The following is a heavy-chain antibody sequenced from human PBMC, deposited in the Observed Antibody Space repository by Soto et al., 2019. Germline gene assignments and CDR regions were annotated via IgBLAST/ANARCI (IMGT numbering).Heavy chain of an antibody. CDR1: GFTFSRYA. Sequence: QVQLVESGGGVVQPGRSLRLSCAASGFTFSRYAMHWVHQAPGKGLEWVAVISYDGSNKYYADSVKGRFTISRDNSKNSLYLQMNSLRAEDTAVYYCARARLDTPALDYWGQGTLVTVSS. J-gene: IGHJ4*02. CDR3: ARARLDTPALDY. V-gene: IGHV3-30-3*01. D-gene: IGHD2-2*01. CDR2: ISYDGSNK.